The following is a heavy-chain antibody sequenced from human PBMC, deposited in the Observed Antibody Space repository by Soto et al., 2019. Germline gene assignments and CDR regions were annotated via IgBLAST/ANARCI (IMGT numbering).Heavy chain of an antibody. V-gene: IGHV4-34*01. Sequence: PSETLSLTCAVEGGSFSDYYWSWIIQHPGKGLEWIGEINHSGVTNYKPSLKRRVTISVDTSKNQFSLQLKSVTAADTALYYCARFSGSYSYAMDVWGQRSTVTVSS. CDR1: GGSFSDYY. CDR2: INHSGVT. CDR3: ARFSGSYSYAMDV. D-gene: IGHD6-19*01. J-gene: IGHJ6*02.